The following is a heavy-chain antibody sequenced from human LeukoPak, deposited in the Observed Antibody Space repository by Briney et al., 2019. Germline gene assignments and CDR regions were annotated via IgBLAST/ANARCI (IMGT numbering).Heavy chain of an antibody. CDR3: AKNGDRGAYCSGGSCYPYYYYYMDV. CDR1: GFTFSNYG. Sequence: GGSLRLSCAASGFTFSNYGMSWVRQAPGKGLEWVSSICSSGDSTYYADSVKGRFTISRDNSKNTLSLQMNSLRAEDTAIYYCAKNGDRGAYCSGGSCYPYYYYYMDVWGKGTTVTISS. V-gene: IGHV3-23*01. J-gene: IGHJ6*03. D-gene: IGHD2-15*01. CDR2: ICSSGDST.